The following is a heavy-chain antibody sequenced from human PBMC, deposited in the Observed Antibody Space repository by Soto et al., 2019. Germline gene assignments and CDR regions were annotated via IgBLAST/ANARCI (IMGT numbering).Heavy chain of an antibody. J-gene: IGHJ4*02. V-gene: IGHV4-39*01. D-gene: IGHD6-6*01. CDR3: ALQGAAARPFSFFDS. CDR1: GDSLSSSLYF. CDR2: TDNSGNT. Sequence: QLQLQESGPGLVKPSETLSLTCTVSGDSLSSSLYFWGWLRQPPGKGLEWIGNTDNSGNTYYNPSLKSRATISADTSKTQFTRKMTSVTAADTSVYYCALQGAAARPFSFFDSWGQGSLVTVSS.